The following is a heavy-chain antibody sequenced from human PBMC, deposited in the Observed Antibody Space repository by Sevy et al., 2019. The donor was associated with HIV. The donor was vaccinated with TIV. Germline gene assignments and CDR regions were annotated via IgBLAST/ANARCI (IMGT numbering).Heavy chain of an antibody. D-gene: IGHD3-10*01. CDR2: IGVYNRNS. V-gene: IGHV1-18*01. CDR1: GYTFSSNG. Sequence: DAVKVSCKASGYTFSSNGIAWVRQAPRQGLQRMGWIGVYNRNSNYAQNLRDRVTMTTDTSTSTAYMELKSLRSDDTAVYYCARIPTYYFGSGTYFDYWGQGTLVTVSS. J-gene: IGHJ4*02. CDR3: ARIPTYYFGSGTYFDY.